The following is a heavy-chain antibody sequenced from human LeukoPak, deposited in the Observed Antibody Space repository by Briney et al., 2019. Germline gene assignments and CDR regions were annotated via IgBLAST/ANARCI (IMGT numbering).Heavy chain of an antibody. D-gene: IGHD3-22*01. CDR2: IYSGGST. CDR1: GFTVSSNY. Sequence: GGSLRLSCAASGFTVSSNYMSWVRQAPGKGLEWVSVIYSGGSTYYADSVKGRFTISRDNSKNTLYLQMNSLRAEDTAIYYCAYRDYYDSSDYYPYYFDYWGQGTLVTVSS. CDR3: AYRDYYDSSDYYPYYFDY. J-gene: IGHJ4*02. V-gene: IGHV3-66*01.